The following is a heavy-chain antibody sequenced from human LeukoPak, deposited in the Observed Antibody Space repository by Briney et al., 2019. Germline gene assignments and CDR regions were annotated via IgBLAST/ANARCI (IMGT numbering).Heavy chain of an antibody. V-gene: IGHV1-18*01. CDR2: ISAYKGNT. Sequence: ASVKVSCKASGYTFTSYGITWVRQAPGQGLEWMGWISAYKGNTNYAQKLQGRVTMTTDTSTSTAYMELRSLRSDDTGVYYCARDGGRPVDGYDFWSGYYTADYWGQGTLVTVSS. J-gene: IGHJ4*02. D-gene: IGHD3-3*01. CDR1: GYTFTSYG. CDR3: ARDGGRPVDGYDFWSGYYTADY.